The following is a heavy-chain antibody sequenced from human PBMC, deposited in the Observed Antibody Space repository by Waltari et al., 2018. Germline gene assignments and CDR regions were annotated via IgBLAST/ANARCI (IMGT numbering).Heavy chain of an antibody. Sequence: EVQLVESGGGLVKPGGSLRLSCSASGFTFSSYSMNWARQAPGKGGDWVSCITSSSYIYYTDSVKGRFTISRDNAKNSLYLQMNSLRAEDTAVYYCARDPLHYYGSGSLYYFDYWGQGTLVTVSS. J-gene: IGHJ4*02. CDR1: GFTFSSYS. CDR3: ARDPLHYYGSGSLYYFDY. V-gene: IGHV3-21*01. CDR2: ITSSSYI. D-gene: IGHD3-10*01.